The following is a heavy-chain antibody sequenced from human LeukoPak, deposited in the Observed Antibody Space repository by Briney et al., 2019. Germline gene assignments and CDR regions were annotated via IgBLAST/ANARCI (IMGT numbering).Heavy chain of an antibody. J-gene: IGHJ6*03. CDR2: IYHSGST. CDR3: ARAAAGDPRYYYYYYMDV. CDR1: GYSISSGYY. V-gene: IGHV4-38-2*02. Sequence: SETLSLTCTVSGYSISSGYYWGWIRQPPGKGLEWIGSIYHSGSTYYNPSLKSRVTISVDTSKNQFSLKLSSVTAADTAVYYCARAAAGDPRYYYYYYMDVWGKGTTVTVSS. D-gene: IGHD6-13*01.